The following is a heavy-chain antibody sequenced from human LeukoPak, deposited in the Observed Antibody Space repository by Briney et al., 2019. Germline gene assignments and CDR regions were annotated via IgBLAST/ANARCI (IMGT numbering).Heavy chain of an antibody. Sequence: GGSLRLSCAASGFTLSSYSMRWVRQAPGKGLEWVSGISGSGESTYYADSVKGRFTIFRDNPKNTLYLQMNSLRAEDTALYYCAKRGDSGACNDYWGQGTLVTVSS. J-gene: IGHJ4*02. CDR2: ISGSGEST. D-gene: IGHD2-21*01. CDR1: GFTLSSYS. V-gene: IGHV3-23*01. CDR3: AKRGDSGACNDY.